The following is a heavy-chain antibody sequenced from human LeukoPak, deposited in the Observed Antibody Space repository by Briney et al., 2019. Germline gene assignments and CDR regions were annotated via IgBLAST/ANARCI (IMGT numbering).Heavy chain of an antibody. CDR1: GGSISSGGYS. Sequence: SQTLSLTCAVSGGSISSGGYSWSWIRQPPGKGLEWIGYIYHSGSTYYNPSLKSRVTISVDRSKNQFSLKLSSVTAADTAVYYCARDPRIGYSDYWGQGTLVTVSS. CDR2: IYHSGST. J-gene: IGHJ4*02. D-gene: IGHD2-21*01. CDR3: ARDPRIGYSDY. V-gene: IGHV4-30-2*01.